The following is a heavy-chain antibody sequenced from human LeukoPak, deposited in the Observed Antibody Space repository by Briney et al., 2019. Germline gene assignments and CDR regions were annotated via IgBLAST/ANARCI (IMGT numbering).Heavy chain of an antibody. J-gene: IGHJ5*02. CDR1: GFTLSNYW. CDR3: ARGGQRWLDP. D-gene: IGHD2-2*01. Sequence: GGSLRLSCATSGFTLSNYWMTWVRQAPGKGPEWVANIGEDGSEKYYVESVKGRFTISRDNAKNSVDLQMNSLRGEDTAVYYCARGGQRWLDPWGQGTPVTVAS. CDR2: IGEDGSEK. V-gene: IGHV3-7*04.